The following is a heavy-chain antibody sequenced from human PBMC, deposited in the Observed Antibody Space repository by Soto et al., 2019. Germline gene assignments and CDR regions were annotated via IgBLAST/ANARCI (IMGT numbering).Heavy chain of an antibody. J-gene: IGHJ4*02. V-gene: IGHV3-7*01. Sequence: GGSLRLSCVAAGFTFIDSWMSWVRKAPGKGLEWVANIKQDGSEKYYVDSVKGRFTISRDNAKNSLYLQMNSLRAEDTAVYYCARGGGAFDYWGQGTLVTVSS. CDR2: IKQDGSEK. D-gene: IGHD3-16*01. CDR3: ARGGGAFDY. CDR1: GFTFIDSW.